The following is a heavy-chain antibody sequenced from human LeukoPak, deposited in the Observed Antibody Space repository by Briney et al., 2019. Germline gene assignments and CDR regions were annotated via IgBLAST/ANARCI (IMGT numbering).Heavy chain of an antibody. D-gene: IGHD3-3*01. CDR2: IYTSGST. V-gene: IGHV4-39*07. CDR3: AVEYYDFWSGYYSMDY. Sequence: SETLSLTCTVSGGSISSSSYYWGWIRQPPGKGLEWIGRIYTSGSTNYNPSLKSRVTMSVDTSKNQFSLKLSSVTAADTAVYYCAVEYYDFWSGYYSMDYWGQGTLVTVSS. J-gene: IGHJ4*02. CDR1: GGSISSSSYY.